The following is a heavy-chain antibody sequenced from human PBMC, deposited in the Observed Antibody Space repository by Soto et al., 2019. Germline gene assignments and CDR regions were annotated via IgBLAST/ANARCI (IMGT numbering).Heavy chain of an antibody. CDR1: GGPIRRRGYY. D-gene: IGHD3-16*01. V-gene: IGHV4-31*03. CDR2: VYYSGIT. Sequence: QVQLQESGPRLVQPSQTLSLTCTVSGGPIRRRGYYWSWIRQHPGQGLEWIGFVYYSGITDYNPSLKGRLTISADMSKNQFSLKLRSLTAADTAVYFCASSGAREGEWFDPWGQGTLVTVSS. J-gene: IGHJ5*02. CDR3: ASSGAREGEWFDP.